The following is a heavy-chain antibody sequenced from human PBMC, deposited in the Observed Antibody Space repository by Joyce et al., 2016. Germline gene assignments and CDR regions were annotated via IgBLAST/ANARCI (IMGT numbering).Heavy chain of an antibody. Sequence: QVQLQSSGPGLLKPSQTLSLTCAISGDIISSNNAAWNWIRQSPSKGLEWVGRTYVRSKLYNDYALSVKGRISINPDTSKNQISLQLKSVTPEDTAVYYCVRERRTTTYTGGKSWLDRWGQGTLVTVSS. V-gene: IGHV6-1*01. D-gene: IGHD1-14*01. CDR1: GDIISSNNAA. J-gene: IGHJ5*02. CDR2: TYVRSKLYN. CDR3: VRERRTTTYTGGKSWLDR.